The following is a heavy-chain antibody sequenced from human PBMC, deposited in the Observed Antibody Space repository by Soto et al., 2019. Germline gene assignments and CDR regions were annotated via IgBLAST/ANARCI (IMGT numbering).Heavy chain of an antibody. Sequence: EVQLVESGGGLVQPGGSLRLSCAASGFTFSSYSMNWVRQAPGKGLEWVSYISSSSSTIYYADSVKGRFTISRDNAKKALNMQMNSLRAEDTAVYYCARDPQTAMELYYYYYGMDVWGQGTTVTVSS. D-gene: IGHD5-18*01. CDR2: ISSSSSTI. CDR3: ARDPQTAMELYYYYYGMDV. V-gene: IGHV3-48*01. CDR1: GFTFSSYS. J-gene: IGHJ6*02.